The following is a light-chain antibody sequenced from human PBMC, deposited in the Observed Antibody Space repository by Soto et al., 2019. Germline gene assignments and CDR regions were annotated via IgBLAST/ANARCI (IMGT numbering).Light chain of an antibody. CDR3: QQRSNWLT. V-gene: IGKV3-11*01. J-gene: IGKJ4*01. Sequence: EIVFTQSPATLSLSPGERATLSCRASQSVSSYLAWYKQKPGQAPRFLIYDASNRATGIPARFSGSGSGTDFTLTISSLEPEDFAVYYCQQRSNWLTFGGGTKV. CDR1: QSVSSY. CDR2: DAS.